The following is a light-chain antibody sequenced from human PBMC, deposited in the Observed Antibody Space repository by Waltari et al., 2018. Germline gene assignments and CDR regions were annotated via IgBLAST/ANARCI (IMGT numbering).Light chain of an antibody. Sequence: QSALTQPRSVSGSPGQSVTISCTATSSAVGNYNYVPWYQQPPNKAPTLMIYDVSERPSGVPDRFSGSKSGNTASLTISGLLSEDEADYYCCSYAGSYTFVIFGGGTKLTVL. CDR3: CSYAGSYTFVI. CDR2: DVS. V-gene: IGLV2-11*01. CDR1: SSAVGNYNY. J-gene: IGLJ2*01.